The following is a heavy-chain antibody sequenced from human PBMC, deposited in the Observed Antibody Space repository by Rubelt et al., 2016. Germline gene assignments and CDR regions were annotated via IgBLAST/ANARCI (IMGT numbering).Heavy chain of an antibody. CDR2: INPSGGIT. CDR3: ARDSSNLAARLPNFDY. J-gene: IGHJ4*02. V-gene: IGHV1-46*01. D-gene: IGHD6-6*01. Sequence: GYIFTSYSMHWVRQAPGQGLEWMRIINPSGGITTYAQKCQGRVSMTRDTSTSTVYMELSSLRYEDTALYYCARDSSNLAARLPNFDYWGQGTLVSVSS. CDR1: GYIFTSYS.